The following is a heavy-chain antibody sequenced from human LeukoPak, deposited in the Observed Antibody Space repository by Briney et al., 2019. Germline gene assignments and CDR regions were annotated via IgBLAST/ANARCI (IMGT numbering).Heavy chain of an antibody. V-gene: IGHV1-69*05. J-gene: IGHJ6*03. CDR3: ARGPLRYSLSLPRNHYYCYMDV. CDR1: GGTFSSYA. Sequence: GSSVKVSCKASGGTFSSYAISWVRQAPGQGLEWMGGIIPIFGTANYAQKFQGRVTITTDESTSTAYMELSSLRSEDTAVYYCARGPLRYSLSLPRNHYYCYMDVWGKGTTVTVSS. D-gene: IGHD5-18*01. CDR2: IIPIFGTA.